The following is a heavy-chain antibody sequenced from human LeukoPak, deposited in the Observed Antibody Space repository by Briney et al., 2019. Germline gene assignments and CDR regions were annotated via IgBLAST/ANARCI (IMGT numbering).Heavy chain of an antibody. CDR2: IIPIFGTA. CDR1: GGTFSSNA. CDR3: ARGGIAAAGRFDY. V-gene: IGHV1-69*05. Sequence: SVKVSCKASGGTFSSNAISWVRQAPGQGLEWMGRIIPIFGTASYAQKFQGRVTITTDESTSTAYMELSSLRSEDTAVYYCARGGIAAAGRFDYWGQGTLVTVSS. D-gene: IGHD6-13*01. J-gene: IGHJ4*02.